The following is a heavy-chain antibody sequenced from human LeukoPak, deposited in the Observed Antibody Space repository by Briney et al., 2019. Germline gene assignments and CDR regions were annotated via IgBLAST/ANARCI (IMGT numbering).Heavy chain of an antibody. CDR2: INHSGST. CDR3: ASGTGWFDP. J-gene: IGHJ5*02. CDR1: GGSFSAYY. V-gene: IGHV4-34*01. Sequence: SETLSLTCAVYGGSFSAYYWSWIRQPPGKGLEWIGEINHSGSTNYNPSLKSRVTISVDTSKNQFSLKLSSVTAADTAVYYCASGTGWFDPWGQGTLVTVSS.